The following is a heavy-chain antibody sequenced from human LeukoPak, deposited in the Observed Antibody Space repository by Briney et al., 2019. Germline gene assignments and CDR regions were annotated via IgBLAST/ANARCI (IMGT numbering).Heavy chain of an antibody. CDR2: INWNGGTI. D-gene: IGHD2-21*01. CDR1: GFTFADFA. V-gene: IGHV3-9*01. CDR3: AKDYCGGNSCFVDY. J-gene: IGHJ4*02. Sequence: GGSLRLSCAASGFTFADFAMHWVRQAPGKGLEWVSLINWNGGTIAYADSVKGRFTISRDNARNSLYLQMNSLRPEDTALYYCAKDYCGGNSCFVDYWGQGTLVTVSS.